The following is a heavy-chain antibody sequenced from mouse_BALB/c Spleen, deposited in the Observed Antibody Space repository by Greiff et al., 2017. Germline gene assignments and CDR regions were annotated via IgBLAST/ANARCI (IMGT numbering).Heavy chain of an antibody. D-gene: IGHD1-1*01. CDR3: ARGNYGSSPLAY. Sequence: QVQLKQSGAELVRPGVSVKISCKGSGYTFTDYAMHWVKQSYAKSLEWIGVISTYYGDASYNQKFKGKATMTVDKSSSTAYMELARLTSEDSAIYYCARGNYGSSPLAYWGQGTLVTVSA. CDR2: ISTYYGDA. J-gene: IGHJ3*01. V-gene: IGHV1S137*01. CDR1: GYTFTDYA.